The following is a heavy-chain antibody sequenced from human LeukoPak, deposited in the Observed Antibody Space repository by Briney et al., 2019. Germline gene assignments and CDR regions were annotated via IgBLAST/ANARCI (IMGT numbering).Heavy chain of an antibody. V-gene: IGHV3-11*01. J-gene: IGHJ4*02. Sequence: GGSLRLSCAASGFTFSDYYMSWIRQAPGKGLEWVSYISSSGSTLYYADSVKGRFTISRDNAMNSLFLQMNSLRAEDTGVYYCARDRYYYDSTNYSGGQGALVTVSS. CDR1: GFTFSDYY. CDR2: ISSSGSTL. D-gene: IGHD3-22*01. CDR3: ARDRYYYDSTNYS.